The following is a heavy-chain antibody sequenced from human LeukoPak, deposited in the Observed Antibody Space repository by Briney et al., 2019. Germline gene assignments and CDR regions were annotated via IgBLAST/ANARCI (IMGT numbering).Heavy chain of an antibody. J-gene: IGHJ6*04. CDR1: GFTFSSYG. V-gene: IGHV3-33*01. CDR2: IWYDGSNK. Sequence: GGSLRLSCAASGFTFSSYGMHWVRQAPGKGLEWVAVIWYDGSNKYYADSVKGRFTIFRDNSKNTLYLQMNSLRAGDTAVYYCARVHCSSTSCPYPYYYYGMDVWGKGTTVTVSS. CDR3: ARVHCSSTSCPYPYYYYGMDV. D-gene: IGHD2-2*01.